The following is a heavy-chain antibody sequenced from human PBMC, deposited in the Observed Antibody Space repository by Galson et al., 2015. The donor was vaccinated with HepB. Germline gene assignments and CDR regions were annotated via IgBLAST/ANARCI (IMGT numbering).Heavy chain of an antibody. CDR3: ARHRKDDYGDHPDAFDI. D-gene: IGHD4-17*01. CDR2: IWYDGSNK. V-gene: IGHV3-33*01. J-gene: IGHJ3*02. Sequence: SLRLSCAASGFTFSSYGMHWVRQAPGKGLEWVAVIWYDGSNKYYADSVKGRFTISRDNSKNTLYLQMNSLRAEDTAVYYCARHRKDDYGDHPDAFDIWGQGTMVTVSS. CDR1: GFTFSSYG.